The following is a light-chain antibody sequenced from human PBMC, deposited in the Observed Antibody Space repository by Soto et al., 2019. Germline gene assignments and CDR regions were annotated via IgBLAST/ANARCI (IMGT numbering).Light chain of an antibody. CDR2: DAS. CDR3: QHYYTYPYT. Sequence: DIQMTQSPSTLSASVGDSVSITCRASQRIGTWLTWYQQKPGKVPKLLIYDASHLTSGVPSRFSGSGSGTAFTRSISSLQPDDFATYYCQHYYTYPYTFGQGTKVEIK. J-gene: IGKJ2*01. CDR1: QRIGTW. V-gene: IGKV1-5*01.